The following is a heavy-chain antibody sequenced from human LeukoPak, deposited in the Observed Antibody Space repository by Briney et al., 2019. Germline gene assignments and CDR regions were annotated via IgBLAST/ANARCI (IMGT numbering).Heavy chain of an antibody. J-gene: IGHJ5*02. CDR2: IYYSGST. Sequence: SETLSLTCTVSGGSISSGDYYWSWIRQPPGKGLEWIGYIYYSGSTYYNPSLKSRVTISVDTSKNQFSLKLSSVTAADTAVYYCARVPAAIGWFDPWGQGTLVTVSS. V-gene: IGHV4-30-4*08. CDR1: GGSISSGDYY. D-gene: IGHD2-2*01. CDR3: ARVPAAIGWFDP.